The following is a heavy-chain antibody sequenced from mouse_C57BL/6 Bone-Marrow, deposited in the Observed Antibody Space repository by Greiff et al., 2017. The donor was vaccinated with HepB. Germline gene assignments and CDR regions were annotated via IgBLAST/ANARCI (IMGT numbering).Heavy chain of an antibody. D-gene: IGHD1-1*01. J-gene: IGHJ4*01. CDR3: ARSGTTVVKDYAMDY. Sequence: VQLQESGAELVRPGASVKLSCKASGYTFTDYYINWVKQRPGQGLEWIARIYPGSGTTYYNEKFKGKATLTAEKSSSTAYMQLSSLTSEDSAVYFCARSGTTVVKDYAMDYWGQGTSVTVSS. V-gene: IGHV1-76*01. CDR1: GYTFTDYY. CDR2: IYPGSGTT.